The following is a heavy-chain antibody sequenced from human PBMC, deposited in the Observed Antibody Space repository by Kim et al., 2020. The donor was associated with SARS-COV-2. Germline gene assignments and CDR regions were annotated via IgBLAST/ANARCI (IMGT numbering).Heavy chain of an antibody. V-gene: IGHV4-39*07. CDR3: ARDFSSEFHFDL. CDR1: GDSINSSTYF. D-gene: IGHD3-10*01. CDR2: IYYTGTT. Sequence: SETLSLTCTVAGDSINSSTYFWGWVRQAPGKGLEWIGTIYYTGTTFYNPSLKSRVSIAVDTSKSQFSLRLTSLSAADTAVYFCARDFSSEFHFDLWGQGTLVTVSS. J-gene: IGHJ5*02.